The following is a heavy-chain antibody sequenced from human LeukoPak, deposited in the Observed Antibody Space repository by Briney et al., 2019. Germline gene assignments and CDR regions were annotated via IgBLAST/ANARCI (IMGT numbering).Heavy chain of an antibody. CDR1: GGTFSSYA. V-gene: IGHV1-69*04. CDR2: IIPILGIA. CDR3: ASDPNYYDSSGYRY. Sequence: SVKVSCKASGGTFSSYAISWVRQAPGQGLEWMGRIIPILGIANYAQKFQGRVTITADKSTSTAYMELSSLRSEDTAVYYCASDPNYYDSSGYRYWGQGTLVTVSS. D-gene: IGHD3-22*01. J-gene: IGHJ4*02.